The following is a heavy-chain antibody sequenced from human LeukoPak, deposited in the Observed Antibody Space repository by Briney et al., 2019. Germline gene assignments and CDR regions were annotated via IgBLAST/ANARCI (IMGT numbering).Heavy chain of an antibody. CDR1: GYTFTGYY. CDR3: ARANSGGYDFWSGYSLNWFDP. D-gene: IGHD3-3*01. CDR2: INPNSGGT. Sequence: ASVKVSCKASGYTFTGYYMHWVRQAPGQGLEWMGWINPNSGGTNYAQKFQGRVTMTRDTSISTAYMELSRLRSDDTAVYYCARANSGGYDFWSGYSLNWFDPWGQGTLVTVSS. V-gene: IGHV1-2*02. J-gene: IGHJ5*02.